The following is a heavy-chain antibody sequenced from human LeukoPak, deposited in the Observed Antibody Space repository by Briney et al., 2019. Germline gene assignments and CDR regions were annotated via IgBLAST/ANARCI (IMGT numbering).Heavy chain of an antibody. CDR3: ARAISAYDKFDF. D-gene: IGHD5-12*01. J-gene: IGHJ4*01. Sequence: GGSLRLSCAASGFTFSNYNMNWVRQAPGKGLEWVSSISSSSGYIYYADSVNGRFTISRDNAKNTLYLQMNNLRAEDTAVYYCARAISAYDKFDFWGHGTLVTVSS. CDR1: GFTFSNYN. CDR2: ISSSSGYI. V-gene: IGHV3-21*01.